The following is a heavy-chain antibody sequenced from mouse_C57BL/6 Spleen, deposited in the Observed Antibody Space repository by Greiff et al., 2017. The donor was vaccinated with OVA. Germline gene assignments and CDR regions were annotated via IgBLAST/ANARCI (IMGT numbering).Heavy chain of an antibody. V-gene: IGHV1-61*01. Sequence: QVQLQQSGAELVRPGSSVKLSCKASGYTFTSYWMDWVKQRPGQGLEWIGNIYPSDSETHYNQKFKDKATLTVDKSSSTAYMQLSSLTSEDSAVYYCARGGSSGWYFDVWGTGTTVTVSS. J-gene: IGHJ1*03. CDR2: IYPSDSET. CDR3: ARGGSSGWYFDV. D-gene: IGHD1-1*01. CDR1: GYTFTSYW.